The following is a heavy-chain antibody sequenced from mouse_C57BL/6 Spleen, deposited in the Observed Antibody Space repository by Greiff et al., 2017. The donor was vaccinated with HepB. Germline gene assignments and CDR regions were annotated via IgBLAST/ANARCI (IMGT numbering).Heavy chain of an antibody. Sequence: EVKVVESGGGLVKPGGSLKLSCAASGFTFSSYAMSWVRQTPEKRLEWVATISDGGSYTYYPDNVKGRFTISRDNAKNNLYLQMSHLKSEDTAMYYCAREGANWDKAWFAYWGQGTLVTVSA. CDR2: ISDGGSYT. CDR3: AREGANWDKAWFAY. CDR1: GFTFSSYA. J-gene: IGHJ3*01. D-gene: IGHD4-1*01. V-gene: IGHV5-4*01.